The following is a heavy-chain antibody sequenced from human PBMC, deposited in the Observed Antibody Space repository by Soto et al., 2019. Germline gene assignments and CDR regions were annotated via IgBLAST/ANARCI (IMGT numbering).Heavy chain of an antibody. CDR2: IYYSGST. CDR3: ARGVAAHSNRFAP. Sequence: PSETLSLTCTVSGGSISSYYWSWIRQPPGKGLEWIGYIYYSGSTNYNPSLKSRVTISVDTSKNQFSLKLSSVTAADTAVYYCARGVAAHSNRFAPRGQRTLVIVSS. V-gene: IGHV4-59*01. D-gene: IGHD6-13*01. CDR1: GGSISSYY. J-gene: IGHJ5*02.